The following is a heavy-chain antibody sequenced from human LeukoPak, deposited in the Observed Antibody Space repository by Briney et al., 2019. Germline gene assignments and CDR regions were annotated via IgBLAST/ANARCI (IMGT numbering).Heavy chain of an antibody. D-gene: IGHD6-13*01. V-gene: IGHV3-49*04. CDR3: TRELGYSSSWYDYYYYYMDV. J-gene: IGHJ6*03. CDR2: IRSKAYGGTT. Sequence: GGSLRLSCTASGFTFGDYAMSWVRQAPGKGLEWVGFIRSKAYGGTTEYAASVKGRFTISRDDSKSIAYLQMNSLKTEDTAVYYCTRELGYSSSWYDYYYYYMDVWGKGTTVTVSS. CDR1: GFTFGDYA.